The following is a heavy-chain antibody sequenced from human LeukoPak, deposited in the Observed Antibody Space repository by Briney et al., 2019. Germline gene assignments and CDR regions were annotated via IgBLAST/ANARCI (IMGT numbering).Heavy chain of an antibody. Sequence: TGGSLRLSCAASGFTFSSYWMPWVRHTPGKGLGWVSRIKSDGSSTSYADSVKGRFTISRDNAKNTLYLQMNSLRAEDTAVYYCARDGYSFGHDFDYWGQGTLVTVSS. CDR1: GFTFSSYW. V-gene: IGHV3-74*01. D-gene: IGHD5-18*01. J-gene: IGHJ4*02. CDR2: IKSDGSST. CDR3: ARDGYSFGHDFDY.